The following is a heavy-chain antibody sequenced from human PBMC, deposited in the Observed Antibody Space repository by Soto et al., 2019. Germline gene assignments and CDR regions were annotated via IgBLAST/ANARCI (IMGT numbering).Heavy chain of an antibody. CDR1: GGSISSSSYY. CDR3: ARGRGTVTTHYYYYMDV. Sequence: SETLSLTCTVSGGSISSSSYYWGWIRQPPGKGLEWIGEINYSGSTNYNPSLKSRVTISVDTSKNQFSLKLSSVTAADTAVYYCARGRGTVTTHYYYYMDVWGKGTTVTVSS. D-gene: IGHD4-17*01. J-gene: IGHJ6*03. CDR2: INYSGST. V-gene: IGHV4-39*07.